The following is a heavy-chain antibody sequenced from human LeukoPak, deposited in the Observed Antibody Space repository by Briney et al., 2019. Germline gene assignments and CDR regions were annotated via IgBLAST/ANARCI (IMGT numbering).Heavy chain of an antibody. CDR3: TAAPYDGKDY. V-gene: IGHV3-15*01. Sequence: GGSLRLSCEASRFTFSSAWMSWVRQAPGKGLEWVGRIKSKADGGAIDYAAPVKGRFSVSRDDSENIFYLQMNSLKTEDTGVYYCTAAPYDGKDYWRQGTLVTVS. D-gene: IGHD4-23*01. J-gene: IGHJ4*02. CDR1: RFTFSSAW. CDR2: IKSKADGGAI.